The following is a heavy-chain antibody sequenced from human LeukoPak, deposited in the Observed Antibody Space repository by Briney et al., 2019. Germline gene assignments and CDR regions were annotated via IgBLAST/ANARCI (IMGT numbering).Heavy chain of an antibody. J-gene: IGHJ4*02. CDR3: ASGLMTTVSH. CDR1: GGSFSGYY. Sequence: KPSETLSLTCAVYGGSFSGYYWSWIRQPPGKGLEWIGEINHSGSTNYNPSLKSRVTISVDTSKNQFSLKLSSVTAADTAVYYCASGLMTTVSHWGQGTLVTVSS. V-gene: IGHV4-34*01. CDR2: INHSGST. D-gene: IGHD4-11*01.